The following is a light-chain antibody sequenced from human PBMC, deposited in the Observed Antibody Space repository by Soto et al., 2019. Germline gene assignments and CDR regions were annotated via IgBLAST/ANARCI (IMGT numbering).Light chain of an antibody. CDR3: QVWDSSTARV. J-gene: IGLJ3*02. Sequence: SYELTQPLSVSVALGQTARITCGGNNIGSKNVHWYQQKPGQAPVLVIFRDSNRPSGIPERFSCSTSGKTATLTISRAQDGDEADYYCQVWDSSTARVFGGGTQLTVL. V-gene: IGLV3-9*01. CDR2: RDS. CDR1: NIGSKN.